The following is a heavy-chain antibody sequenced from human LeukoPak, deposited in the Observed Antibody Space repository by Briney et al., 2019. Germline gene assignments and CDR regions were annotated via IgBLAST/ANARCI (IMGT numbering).Heavy chain of an antibody. CDR2: VHLDGRT. D-gene: IGHD6-25*01. Sequence: SETLSLTCGVSGGSVSSTNWWTWIRQPPGKGLGWIGEVHLDGRTNFNPSLKSRLTMSVDLSENHVSLKLTSVTAADTAVYYCAREGGFYPPLDYSGQGTLVTVSA. J-gene: IGHJ4*02. V-gene: IGHV4-4*02. CDR1: GGSVSSTNW. CDR3: AREGGFYPPLDY.